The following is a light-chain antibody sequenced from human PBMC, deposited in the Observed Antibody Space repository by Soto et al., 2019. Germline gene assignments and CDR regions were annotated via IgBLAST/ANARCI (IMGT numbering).Light chain of an antibody. Sequence: EKVMTQSPATLSVSPGERATLSCRASQSVKSRLAWYQQKPGQAPRLLIYDAFTRATSIPARFSGSASGTEFTLTISNLQSEDFAVYYCQQYDEWPLTRVGGTKVEIK. CDR3: QQYDEWPLT. J-gene: IGKJ4*01. CDR1: QSVKSR. CDR2: DAF. V-gene: IGKV3-15*01.